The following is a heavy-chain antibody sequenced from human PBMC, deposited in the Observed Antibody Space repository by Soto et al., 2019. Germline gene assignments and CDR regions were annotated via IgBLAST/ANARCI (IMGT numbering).Heavy chain of an antibody. V-gene: IGHV4-59*01. CDR2: MSYSGCS. Sequence: SETLSLTCTVSGGSLSTYYLSWIRQPPGKGLEWIVYMSYSGCSNYNPSLKSRVTMSVDTTKNHICLKLSSVTAADTAVYYRAKARLTSSPGTYESWGQGTRVTVSS. D-gene: IGHD7-27*01. J-gene: IGHJ4*02. CDR3: AKARLTSSPGTYES. CDR1: GGSLSTYY.